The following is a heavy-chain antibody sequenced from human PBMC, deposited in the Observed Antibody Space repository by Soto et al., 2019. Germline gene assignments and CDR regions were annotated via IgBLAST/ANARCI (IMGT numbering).Heavy chain of an antibody. J-gene: IGHJ4*02. CDR2: ISSSSSYT. V-gene: IGHV3-11*06. CDR1: GFTFSDYY. CDR3: ARDREYSSSSWGFDY. Sequence: GESLRLSCAASGFTFSDYYMSWIRQAPGKGLEWVSYISSSSSYTNYADSVKGRFTISRDNAKNSLYLQMNSLRAEDTAVYYCARDREYSSSSWGFDYWGQGTLVTVSS. D-gene: IGHD6-6*01.